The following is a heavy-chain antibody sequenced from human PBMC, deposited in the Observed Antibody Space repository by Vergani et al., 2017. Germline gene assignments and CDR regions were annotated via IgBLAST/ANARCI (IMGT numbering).Heavy chain of an antibody. CDR2: LYASGNT. Sequence: QVQLQESGPGLVKPSQTLSLTCTVSGVSIDSVSYYWTWIRQPAGKGLEWIGRLYASGNTNYNPSLRSRVIMSVDTSKNQISLKLTSVTAADTAVYYCARVFSPSAFWYLDLWGRGTLVTVSS. CDR1: GVSIDSVSYY. J-gene: IGHJ2*01. D-gene: IGHD2/OR15-2a*01. V-gene: IGHV4-61*02. CDR3: ARVFSPSAFWYLDL.